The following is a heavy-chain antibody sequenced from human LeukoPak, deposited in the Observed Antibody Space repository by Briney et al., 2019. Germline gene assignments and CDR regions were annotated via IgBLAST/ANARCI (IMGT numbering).Heavy chain of an antibody. CDR1: GFTFSTFA. V-gene: IGHV3-23*01. CDR2: IFPSGGEI. Sequence: GGSLRLSCAASGFTFSTFAMIWVRQPPGKGLEWVSSIFPSGGEIHYADSVRGRFTISRDNSKSTLSLQMNSLRAEDTAVYYCARADWDTAMIDYWGQGTLVTVSS. J-gene: IGHJ4*02. D-gene: IGHD5-18*01. CDR3: ARADWDTAMIDY.